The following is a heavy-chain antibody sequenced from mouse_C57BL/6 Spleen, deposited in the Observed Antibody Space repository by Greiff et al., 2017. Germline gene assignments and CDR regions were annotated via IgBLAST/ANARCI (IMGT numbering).Heavy chain of an antibody. V-gene: IGHV1-54*01. Sequence: VQLQQSGAELVRPGTSVKVSCKASGYAFTNYLIEWVKQRPGQGLEWIGVINPGSGGTNYNEKFKGKATLTADKSSSTAYMQLSSLTSEDSAVYFCARNYGSSYRFAYWGQGTLVTVSA. CDR3: ARNYGSSYRFAY. J-gene: IGHJ3*01. D-gene: IGHD1-1*01. CDR1: GYAFTNYL. CDR2: INPGSGGT.